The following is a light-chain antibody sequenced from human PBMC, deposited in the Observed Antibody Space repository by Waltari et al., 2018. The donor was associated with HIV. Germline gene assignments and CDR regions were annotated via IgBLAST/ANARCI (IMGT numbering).Light chain of an antibody. CDR3: RVWGPTSDHVV. CDR1: NIGMET. Sequence: SYALTQETSVSVAPGKTARITCVGDNIGMETVHWYQQKPGQAPGRVMYDDSERPSGIPARFSGSNSGHTPTQTSNRVEVGDEDDYYCRVWGPTSDHVVFGGWCRLIV. CDR2: DDS. V-gene: IGLV3-21*03. J-gene: IGLJ2*01.